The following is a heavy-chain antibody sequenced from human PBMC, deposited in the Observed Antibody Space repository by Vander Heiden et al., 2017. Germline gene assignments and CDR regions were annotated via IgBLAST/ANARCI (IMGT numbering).Heavy chain of an antibody. V-gene: IGHV3-48*02. CDR2: ISSSGNII. D-gene: IGHD3-10*01. Sequence: EVRLVESGGGLVQSGGSLRLSCGASGFTFSYYSINWVRQAPGKGLEWVSYISSSGNIIYYADSVKGRFTISRDNGKKSLHLQMDRLRDEDTAVYYCARDYGSGSNYYYYYGMDVWGQGTTVTVSS. CDR1: GFTFSYYS. J-gene: IGHJ6*02. CDR3: ARDYGSGSNYYYYYGMDV.